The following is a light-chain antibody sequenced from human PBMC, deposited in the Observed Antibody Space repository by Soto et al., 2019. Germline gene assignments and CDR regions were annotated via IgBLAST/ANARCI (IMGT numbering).Light chain of an antibody. V-gene: IGLV2-14*03. CDR3: SSYTTRNTRKIV. CDR2: DVT. CDR1: SSDVGGYNY. J-gene: IGLJ1*01. Sequence: QSALTQPASVSGSPGQSITISCTGTSSDVGGYNYVSWYQHHPGKAPKLIIYDVTNRPSGVSNPFSGSKSGNTASLTISGLQPEDGADYYCSSYTTRNTRKIVFGSGTKVTAL.